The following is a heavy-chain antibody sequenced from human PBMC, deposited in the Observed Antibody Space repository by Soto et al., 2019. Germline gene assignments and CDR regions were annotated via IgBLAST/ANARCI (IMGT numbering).Heavy chain of an antibody. CDR1: GGSISSYY. Sequence: PSETLSLTCTVSGGSISSYYWSWIRQPPGKGLEWIGYIYYSGSTNYNPSLKSRVTISVDTSKNQFSLKLSSVTAADTAVYYCARTFFTIFGVVNAFDIWGQGTMVTVSS. CDR2: IYYSGST. V-gene: IGHV4-59*12. J-gene: IGHJ3*02. CDR3: ARTFFTIFGVVNAFDI. D-gene: IGHD3-3*01.